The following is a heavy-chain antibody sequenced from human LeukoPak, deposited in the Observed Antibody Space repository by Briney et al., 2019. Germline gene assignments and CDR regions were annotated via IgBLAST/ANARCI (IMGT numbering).Heavy chain of an antibody. CDR2: ISGSGGST. CDR3: AKVGSGLYNVDAFDI. J-gene: IGHJ3*02. Sequence: GGSLRLSCAASGFTLSTYAMSWVRQAPGKGLEWVSAISGSGGSTYYADSVKGRFTISRDNSKNTLYLQMNSLRAEDTAVYYCAKVGSGLYNVDAFDIWGQGTMVTVSS. CDR1: GFTLSTYA. V-gene: IGHV3-23*01. D-gene: IGHD1-1*01.